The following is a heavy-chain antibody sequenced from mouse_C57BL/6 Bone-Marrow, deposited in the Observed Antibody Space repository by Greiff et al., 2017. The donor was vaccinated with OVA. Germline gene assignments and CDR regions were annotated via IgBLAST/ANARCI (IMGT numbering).Heavy chain of an antibody. CDR3: ALRRAWFAY. CDR1: GYTFTDYY. V-gene: IGHV1-19*01. D-gene: IGHD2-12*01. Sequence: VQLQQSGPVLVKPGASVKMSCKASGYTFTDYYMNWVKQSHGKSLEWIGVINPYNGGTSYNQKFKGKATLTVDKSSSTAYMQLSSLTSEDSAVYYCALRRAWFAYWGQGTLVTVSA. J-gene: IGHJ3*01. CDR2: INPYNGGT.